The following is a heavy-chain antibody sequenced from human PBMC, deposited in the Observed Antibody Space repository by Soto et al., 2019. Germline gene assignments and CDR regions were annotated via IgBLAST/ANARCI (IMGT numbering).Heavy chain of an antibody. Sequence: PGGSLRLSCAASGFTFSSYGMHWVRQAPGKGLEWVAVISYDGSNEYYAGSVQGRFTISRDNSKNTLYLQMNSLRAEDTALYYCARDCFGSGSSGPVDYWGQGTLVTVSS. CDR3: ARDCFGSGSSGPVDY. D-gene: IGHD3-10*01. CDR1: GFTFSSYG. V-gene: IGHV3-33*05. CDR2: ISYDGSNE. J-gene: IGHJ4*02.